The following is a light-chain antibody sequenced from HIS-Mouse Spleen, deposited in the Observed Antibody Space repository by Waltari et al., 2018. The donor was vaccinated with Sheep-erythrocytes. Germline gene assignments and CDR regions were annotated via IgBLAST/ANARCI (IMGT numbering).Light chain of an antibody. CDR1: SRAVGSSHY. CDR2: DVS. J-gene: IGLJ1*01. CDR3: CSYAGSYNHV. V-gene: IGLV2-11*01. Sequence: QSALTQPRSVSGSPGPSVTLSCPGTSRAVGSSHYVSWYQQPPGKAPQLMIYDVSKRPSGVPDRFAGSKSGNTASLTISGLQAEDEADYYCCSYAGSYNHVFATGTKVTVL.